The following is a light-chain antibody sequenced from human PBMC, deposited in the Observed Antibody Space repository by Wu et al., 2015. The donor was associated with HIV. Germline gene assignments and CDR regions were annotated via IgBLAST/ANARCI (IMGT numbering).Light chain of an antibody. V-gene: IGKV1-8*01. CDR3: QQYYSYPRT. CDR1: QGISSY. CDR2: GAS. Sequence: IRMTQSPSSLSASTGDRVTITCRASQGISSYLAWYQQKPGKAPKFLIYGASTLQSGVPSRFSGSGSGTDFTLTISCLQSEDFATYYCQQYYSYPRTFGQGTKVEI. J-gene: IGKJ1*01.